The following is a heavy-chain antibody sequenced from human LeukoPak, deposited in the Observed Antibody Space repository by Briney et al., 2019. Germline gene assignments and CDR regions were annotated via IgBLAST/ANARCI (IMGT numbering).Heavy chain of an antibody. CDR3: AKDSNDYGDYNYFDF. Sequence: PGRSLKLSCAASGFTFSSCHIHWVRQAPGKGLEWVALVWHDGSKTYYADSVKGRFTVSRDNSKNTLYLQMNSLRAEDTAAYYCAKDSNDYGDYNYFDFWGQGTLVTVSS. D-gene: IGHD4-17*01. V-gene: IGHV3-33*06. J-gene: IGHJ4*02. CDR1: GFTFSSCH. CDR2: VWHDGSKT.